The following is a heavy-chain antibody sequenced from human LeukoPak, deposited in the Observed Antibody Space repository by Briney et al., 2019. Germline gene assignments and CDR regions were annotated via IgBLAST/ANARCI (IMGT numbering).Heavy chain of an antibody. CDR3: ASVLDWPPIVGYFQH. Sequence: PSETLSLTCAVYGGPFSGYYWSWIRQPPGKGLEWIGEINHSGSTNYNPSLKSRVTISVDTSKNQFSLQLSSVTAADTAVYYCASVLDWPPIVGYFQHWGQGTLVTVSS. D-gene: IGHD2-21*01. V-gene: IGHV4-34*01. CDR2: INHSGST. CDR1: GGPFSGYY. J-gene: IGHJ1*01.